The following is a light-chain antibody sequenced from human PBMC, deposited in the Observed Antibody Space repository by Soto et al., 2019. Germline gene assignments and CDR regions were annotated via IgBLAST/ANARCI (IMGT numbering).Light chain of an antibody. Sequence: QAVVTQEPSLTVSPGGTVTLTCASSTGPVTSDYYPNWFQQKPGQAPRALIYSTTKKHSWTPARCSGSLLGGKAALTLSGVQHEDEADYSCLLYYGAAVVFGGGTKLTVL. CDR3: LLYYGAAVV. V-gene: IGLV7-43*01. J-gene: IGLJ2*01. CDR1: TGPVTSDYY. CDR2: STT.